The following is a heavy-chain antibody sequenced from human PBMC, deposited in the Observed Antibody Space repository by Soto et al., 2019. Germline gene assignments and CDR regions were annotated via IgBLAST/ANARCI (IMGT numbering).Heavy chain of an antibody. CDR3: AMIAEAFDY. J-gene: IGHJ4*02. CDR1: GGSISSSSYY. D-gene: IGHD6-13*01. V-gene: IGHV4-39*01. CDR2: IYYSGSI. Sequence: QVQLQESGPGLVKPSETLSLTCTVSGGSISSSSYYWGWIRQPPGKGLEWIGSIYYSGSIYYNLSLKSPVTISVDTSKPQFSLKLSSVPAADTAVYSCAMIAEAFDYWGQGTLVTVSS.